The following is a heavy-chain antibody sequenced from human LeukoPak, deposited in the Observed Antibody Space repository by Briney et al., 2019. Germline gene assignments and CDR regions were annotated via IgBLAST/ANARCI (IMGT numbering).Heavy chain of an antibody. CDR1: GGTFSSYA. CDR3: ARGGHRRYYYTSGSAFDP. Sequence: GASVKVSCKASGGTFSSYAISWVRQAPGQGLEWMGGIIPIFGTANYAQKFQGRVTITADKSTSTAYMELSSLRSDDTAVYYCARGGHRRYYYTSGSAFDPWGQGTLVTVSS. CDR2: IIPIFGTA. J-gene: IGHJ5*02. D-gene: IGHD3-10*01. V-gene: IGHV1-69*06.